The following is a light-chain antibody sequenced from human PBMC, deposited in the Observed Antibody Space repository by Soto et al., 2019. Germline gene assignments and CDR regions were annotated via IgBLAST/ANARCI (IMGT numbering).Light chain of an antibody. CDR2: AAS. Sequence: DIQVTQAPLSRSGPVGETITISCRASQSISNYLNWYQQKQGKAPKLLIYAASTLQSGVPSRFSGSGSGTDFTLTISSLQPEDSATYYCQQSYGTPIIFGQGSRLGL. CDR3: QQSYGTPII. CDR1: QSISNY. J-gene: IGKJ5*01. V-gene: IGKV1-39*01.